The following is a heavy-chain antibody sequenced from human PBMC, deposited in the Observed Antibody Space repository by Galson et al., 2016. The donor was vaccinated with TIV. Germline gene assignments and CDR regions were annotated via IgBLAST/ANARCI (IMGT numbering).Heavy chain of an antibody. CDR3: ARDAPYSSSWSIDY. CDR1: GYTFTNYG. V-gene: IGHV1-18*04. CDR2: ISGYDTNT. J-gene: IGHJ4*02. Sequence: SVKVSCKASGYTFTNYGISWVRQAPGQGLEWMGWISGYDTNTEYVQKLQDRVTMTKDTSTSTAYMELRSLRDDDTAVCYRARDAPYSSSWSIDYWGQGSLVTVSS. D-gene: IGHD6-13*01.